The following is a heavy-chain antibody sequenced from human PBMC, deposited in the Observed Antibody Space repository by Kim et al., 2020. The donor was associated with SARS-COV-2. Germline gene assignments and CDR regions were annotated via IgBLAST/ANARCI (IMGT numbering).Heavy chain of an antibody. CDR1: GGTFSSYA. Sequence: SVKVSCKASGGTFSSYAISWVRQAPGQGLEWMGGIIPIFGTANYAQKFQGRVTITADESTSTAYMELSSLRSEDTAVYYCARVRIFGVVIPESYYFDYWGQGTLVTVSS. V-gene: IGHV1-69*13. J-gene: IGHJ4*02. CDR3: ARVRIFGVVIPESYYFDY. D-gene: IGHD3-3*01. CDR2: IIPIFGTA.